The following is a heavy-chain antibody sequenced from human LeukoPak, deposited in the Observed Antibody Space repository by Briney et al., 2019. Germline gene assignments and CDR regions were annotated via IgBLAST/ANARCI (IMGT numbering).Heavy chain of an antibody. V-gene: IGHV3-23*01. CDR3: AKVPIYSGSYYAFDY. CDR1: GSTFSSYA. Sequence: PGGSLRLSCAASGSTFSSYAMSWVRQAPGKGLEWVSAISGSGGSTYYADSVKGRFTISRDNSKNTLYLQMNSLRAEDTAVYYCAKVPIYSGSYYAFDYWGQGTLVTVSS. D-gene: IGHD1-26*01. J-gene: IGHJ4*02. CDR2: ISGSGGST.